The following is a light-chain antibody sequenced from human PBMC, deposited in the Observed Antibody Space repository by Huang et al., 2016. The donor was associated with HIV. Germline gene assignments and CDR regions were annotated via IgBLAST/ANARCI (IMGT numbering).Light chain of an antibody. Sequence: EIVLTQSPATLSLSPGERATLSCRASQSVSTYLAWYQQKPGQAPRLLIYDASNRAAGIPARFSGSGSGTDFTLTISSLEPEDFAVYYCQQRSKWPLTLGGGTKVEIK. CDR3: QQRSKWPLT. CDR2: DAS. J-gene: IGKJ4*01. CDR1: QSVSTY. V-gene: IGKV3-11*01.